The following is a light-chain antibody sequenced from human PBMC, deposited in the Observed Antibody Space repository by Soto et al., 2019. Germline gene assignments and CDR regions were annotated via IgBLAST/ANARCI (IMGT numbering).Light chain of an antibody. CDR1: QGISSY. CDR3: QQYYSYPQT. Sequence: AIRMTQSPSSLSASTGDRVTITCRASQGISSYLAWYQQNPGKAPKLLIYAASTLQSGVPSRFSGSGSGTDFTRTISCLQSEDFANYCCQQYYSYPQTFGQGTKVEIK. J-gene: IGKJ1*01. V-gene: IGKV1-8*01. CDR2: AAS.